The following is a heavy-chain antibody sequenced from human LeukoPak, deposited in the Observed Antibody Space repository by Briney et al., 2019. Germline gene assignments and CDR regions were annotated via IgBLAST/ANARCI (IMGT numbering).Heavy chain of an antibody. Sequence: GGSLRLSCAASGFTFSSYSMNWVRQAPGKGLEWVSYISSSSSSIYYADSVKGRFTISRGNAKNSLYLQMNSLRDEDTAVYYCAGVGSSGWYAYYWGQGTLVTVSS. V-gene: IGHV3-48*02. D-gene: IGHD6-19*01. J-gene: IGHJ4*02. CDR1: GFTFSSYS. CDR2: ISSSSSSI. CDR3: AGVGSSGWYAYY.